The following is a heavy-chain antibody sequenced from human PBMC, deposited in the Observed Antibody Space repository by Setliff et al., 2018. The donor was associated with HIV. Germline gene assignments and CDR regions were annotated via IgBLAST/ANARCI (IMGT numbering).Heavy chain of an antibody. CDR2: IYYSGST. D-gene: IGHD3-9*01. V-gene: IGHV4-59*08. J-gene: IGHJ4*02. Sequence: PSETLSLTCTVSGDSISNYYWSWIRQPPGKGLEWIGYIYYSGSTNYNPSLKSRVTIPVDTSKNQFSLKLSSVTAADTAVYYCAAGGLRYFDWLLEWGQGTLVTVSS. CDR3: AAGGLRYFDWLLE. CDR1: GDSISNYY.